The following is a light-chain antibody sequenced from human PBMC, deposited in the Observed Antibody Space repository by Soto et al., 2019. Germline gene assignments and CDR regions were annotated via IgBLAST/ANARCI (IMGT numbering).Light chain of an antibody. CDR3: QQANSFPIT. CDR1: QGIRSW. J-gene: IGKJ5*01. CDR2: AAS. Sequence: DPQMTQSPSSVSASLGDRVTITCRASQGIRSWLAWYQQKPGKAPKLLIYAASSLQSGVPSRFSGSGSGTDFTLTISSLQPEDFATYYCQQANSFPITFGQGTRLEIK. V-gene: IGKV1-12*01.